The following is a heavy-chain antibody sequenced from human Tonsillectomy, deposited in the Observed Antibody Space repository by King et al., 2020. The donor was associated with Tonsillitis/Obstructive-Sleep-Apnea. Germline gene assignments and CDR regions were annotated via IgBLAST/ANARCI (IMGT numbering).Heavy chain of an antibody. V-gene: IGHV3-23*04. D-gene: IGHD3-10*01. Sequence: VQLVESGGGLVQPGGSLRLSCAASGFTFTSHAMSWVRQAPGKGLEWVSTICGSGYSTYYTDSVGGRFTISRDNSKNTLYLQMNSLRAEDTAVYYCASTPYGSGTYYYFDYWGQGTLVTVSS. CDR2: ICGSGYST. CDR3: ASTPYGSGTYYYFDY. J-gene: IGHJ4*02. CDR1: GFTFTSHA.